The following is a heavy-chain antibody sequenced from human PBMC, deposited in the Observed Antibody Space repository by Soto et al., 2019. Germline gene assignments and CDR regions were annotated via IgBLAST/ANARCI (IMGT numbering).Heavy chain of an antibody. CDR2: GGGVGADT. D-gene: IGHD1-20*01. V-gene: IGHV3-23*01. CDR1: RFTFSDFA. Sequence: DVQLLESGGGLVQPGGSLTLSCAASRFTFSDFAMSWVRQAPGKGLEWVSSGGGVGADTYYADSVKGRFRISGDNSKERLYVQMDSLRDDDTAVYYCAKEAVPYNGKWDWFDSWGQGTLVIVCS. CDR3: AKEAVPYNGKWDWFDS. J-gene: IGHJ5*01.